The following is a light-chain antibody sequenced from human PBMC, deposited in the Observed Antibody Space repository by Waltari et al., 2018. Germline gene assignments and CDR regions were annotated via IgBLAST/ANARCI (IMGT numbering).Light chain of an antibody. V-gene: IGKV4-1*01. CDR3: QHYYHGPLT. CDR1: SLLKSHDEKND. Sequence: SLLKSHDEKNDLAWYQQKPGQPPKLLIYWASTRESGVPDRFSGSGSGTDCTLTISSLQAEDVAFYYCQHYYHGPLTFGQGTRLEIQ. J-gene: IGKJ2*01. CDR2: WAS.